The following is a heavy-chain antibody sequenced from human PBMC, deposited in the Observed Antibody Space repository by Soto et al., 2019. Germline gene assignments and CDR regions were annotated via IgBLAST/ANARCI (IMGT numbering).Heavy chain of an antibody. D-gene: IGHD6-6*01. CDR2: TSTNNDDR. J-gene: IGHJ4*02. CDR3: ARERYVASRHSHYDS. Sequence: ASVKVSCKASGYRFSTYGVNWVRQAPGQGPEWLGWTSTNNDDRNYAQKFRGRVTFTTDTSTSTAYMELRSLISDDTAVYFCARERYVASRHSHYDSWGQGTQVTVSS. CDR1: GYRFSTYG. V-gene: IGHV1-18*04.